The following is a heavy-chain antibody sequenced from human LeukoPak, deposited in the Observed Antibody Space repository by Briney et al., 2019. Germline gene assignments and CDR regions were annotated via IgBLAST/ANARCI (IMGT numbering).Heavy chain of an antibody. CDR2: INPNSGGT. CDR1: GYTFTFYY. D-gene: IGHD5-12*01. Sequence: ASVTVSCTASGYTFTFYYMHWVRQAPAQGLEWMGWINPNSGGTNYAQKFQGRVTMTRDTSISTAYMELSRLRSDDTAVYYCARDLVDIVATTFDYWGQGTLVTVSS. CDR3: ARDLVDIVATTFDY. J-gene: IGHJ4*02. V-gene: IGHV1-2*02.